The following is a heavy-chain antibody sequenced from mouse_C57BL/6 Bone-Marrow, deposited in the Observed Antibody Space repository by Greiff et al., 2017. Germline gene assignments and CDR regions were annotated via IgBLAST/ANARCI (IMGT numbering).Heavy chain of an antibody. Sequence: EVKLMESGGDLVKPGGSLKLSCAASGFTFSSYGMSWVRQTPDKRLEWVATISSGGSYTYYPDSVKGRFTISRDNAKNTLYLQMSSLKSEDTAMYYCANYYGNYDYWGQGTTLTVSS. V-gene: IGHV5-6*01. CDR1: GFTFSSYG. J-gene: IGHJ2*01. D-gene: IGHD2-1*01. CDR3: ANYYGNYDY. CDR2: ISSGGSYT.